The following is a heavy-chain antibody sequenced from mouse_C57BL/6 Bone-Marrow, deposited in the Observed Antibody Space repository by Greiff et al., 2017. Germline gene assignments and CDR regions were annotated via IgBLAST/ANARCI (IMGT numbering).Heavy chain of an antibody. D-gene: IGHD2-12*01. CDR1: GYTFTSYW. CDR2: IYPGSGST. CDR3: ARYYMGYAMDY. V-gene: IGHV1-55*01. J-gene: IGHJ4*01. Sequence: QVQLQQPGAELVKPGASVKMSCKASGYTFTSYWITWVKQRPGQGLEWIGDIYPGSGSTNYNEKFKSKAPLTVDTSSSTAYMQLSSLTSEDSAVYYCARYYMGYAMDYWGQGTSVTVSS.